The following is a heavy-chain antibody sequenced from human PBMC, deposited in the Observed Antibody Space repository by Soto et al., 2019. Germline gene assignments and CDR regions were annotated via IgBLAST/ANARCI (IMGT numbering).Heavy chain of an antibody. V-gene: IGHV4-4*02. CDR3: ARLVAVPGTRGFDY. CDR2: TYHSGTT. Sequence: QVQLQESGPGLVKPSGTLSLTCAVSGGSVSSGNWWSWVRQPPGKGLEWIGETYHSGTTNYNPSLKSRVTISLDKSKNQISLNLRSVTAADTAVYYCARLVAVPGTRGFDYWGQGTLVTVSS. J-gene: IGHJ4*02. D-gene: IGHD6-19*01. CDR1: GGSVSSGNW.